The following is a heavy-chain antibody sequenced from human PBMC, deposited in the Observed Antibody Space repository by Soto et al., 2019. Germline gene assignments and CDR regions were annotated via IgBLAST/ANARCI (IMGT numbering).Heavy chain of an antibody. CDR2: IFPSDSDS. CDR1: GYSFTTYW. J-gene: IGHJ4*02. V-gene: IGHV5-51*01. CDR3: ARRMTTVKIFDY. Sequence: PGESLKISCKGSGYSFTTYWIGWVRQMPGKGLEWMGIIFPSDSDSRYSPSFQGQVTISADKSISTAYLQWSSLKASDTAMYYCARRMTTVKIFDYWGQGTLVTVSS. D-gene: IGHD4-17*01.